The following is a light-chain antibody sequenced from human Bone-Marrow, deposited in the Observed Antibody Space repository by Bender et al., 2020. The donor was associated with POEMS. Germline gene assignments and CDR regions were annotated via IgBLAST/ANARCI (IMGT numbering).Light chain of an antibody. CDR2: KDS. V-gene: IGLV3-25*03. CDR3: QSANSSGIWV. J-gene: IGLJ3*02. CDR1: TLPKQY. Sequence: SYELTQPPSVSVSPGQTTRIPCSGDTLPKQYAYWYQQKPGQAPVLVIYKDSERPSGIPERFSGSSSGTTVTLTISGVQAEDEADYYCQSANSSGIWVFGGGTKLTVL.